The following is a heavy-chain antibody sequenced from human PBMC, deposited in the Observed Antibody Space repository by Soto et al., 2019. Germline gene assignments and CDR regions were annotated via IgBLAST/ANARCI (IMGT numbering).Heavy chain of an antibody. CDR2: INHSGST. V-gene: IGHV4-34*01. CDR3: ASRLRVAATPNWFDP. Sequence: SETLSLTCAVYGGSFSGYYWSWIRQPPGKGLEWIGEINHSGSTNYNPSLKSRVTISVDTSKNQFSLKLSSVTAADTAVYYCASRLRVAATPNWFDPWGQGTLVTVSS. CDR1: GGSFSGYY. J-gene: IGHJ5*02. D-gene: IGHD2-15*01.